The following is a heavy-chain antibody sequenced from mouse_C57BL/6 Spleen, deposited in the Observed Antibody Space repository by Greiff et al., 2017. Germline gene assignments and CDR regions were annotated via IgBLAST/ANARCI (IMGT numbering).Heavy chain of an antibody. CDR2: IYPGSGST. CDR1: GYTFTSYW. V-gene: IGHV1-55*01. D-gene: IGHD3-1*01. Sequence: QVHVKQPGAELVKPGASVKMSCKASGYTFTSYWITWVKQRPGQGLEWIGDIYPGSGSTNYNEKFKSKATLTVDTSSSTAYMQLSSLTSEDSAVYYCARGATPYWYAMDYWGQGTSVTVSS. J-gene: IGHJ4*01. CDR3: ARGATPYWYAMDY.